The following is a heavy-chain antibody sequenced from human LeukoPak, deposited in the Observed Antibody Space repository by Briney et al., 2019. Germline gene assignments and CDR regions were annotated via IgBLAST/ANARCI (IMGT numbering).Heavy chain of an antibody. CDR2: ITPSLDTA. J-gene: IGHJ4*02. CDR1: GGTFRSYA. D-gene: IGHD3-22*01. Sequence: SVKVSCKASGGTFRSYAISWVRQAPGHGLECMGGITPSLDTANYAQKFQGRVTITADESRSTAYMELSSLRSEDTAVYYCARQRLYYYDSSGLPEQDHYYYFDYWGQGTLVTVSS. CDR3: ARQRLYYYDSSGLPEQDHYYYFDY. V-gene: IGHV1-69*13.